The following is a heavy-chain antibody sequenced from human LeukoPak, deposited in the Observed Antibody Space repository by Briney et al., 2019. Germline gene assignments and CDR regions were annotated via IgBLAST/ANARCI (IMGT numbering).Heavy chain of an antibody. D-gene: IGHD3-10*01. J-gene: IGHJ4*02. V-gene: IGHV4-39*07. CDR3: ARGGTYWDY. CDR1: GGSIRTTSYY. CDR2: SYFSGST. Sequence: SETLSLTCTVSGGSIRTTSYYWGWIRQSPGREPEWIGSSYFSGSTYYNPSLESRVTISVDTSNNQFSLKLTSVTAADTAVYYCARGGTYWDYWGQGTLVTVSS.